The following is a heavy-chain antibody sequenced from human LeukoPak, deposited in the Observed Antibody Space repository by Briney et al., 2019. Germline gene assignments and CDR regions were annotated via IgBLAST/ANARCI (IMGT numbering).Heavy chain of an antibody. V-gene: IGHV4-34*01. J-gene: IGHJ5*02. D-gene: IGHD6-13*01. CDR3: ARHPRSRSSWYANWFDP. CDR1: GGSFNGYY. Sequence: SETLSLTCAVYGGSFNGYYWSWIRQPPGKGLEWIGEINHSGSTNYNPSLKSRVTISVDTSKNQFSLKLSSVTAADTAVYYCARHPRSRSSWYANWFDPWGQGTLVAVSS. CDR2: INHSGST.